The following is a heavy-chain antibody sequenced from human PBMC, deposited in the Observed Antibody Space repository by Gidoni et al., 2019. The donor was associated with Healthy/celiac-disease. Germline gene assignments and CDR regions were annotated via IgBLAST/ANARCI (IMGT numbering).Heavy chain of an antibody. J-gene: IGHJ2*01. CDR1: GFTFSSYG. CDR2: IWYDGSNK. V-gene: IGHV3-33*01. Sequence: QVQLVESGGGVVQPGRSLRLSCAASGFTFSSYGMHWVRQAPGKGLEWVAVIWYDGSNKYYADSVKGRFTISRDNSKNTLYLQMNSLRAEDTAVYYCARDLGDYASYFDLWGRGTLVTVSS. CDR3: ARDLGDYASYFDL. D-gene: IGHD4-17*01.